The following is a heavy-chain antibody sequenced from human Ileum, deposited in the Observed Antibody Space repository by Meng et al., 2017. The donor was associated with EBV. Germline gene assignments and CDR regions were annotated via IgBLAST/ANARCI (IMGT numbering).Heavy chain of an antibody. J-gene: IGHJ4*02. CDR2: ISSYTGSTI. Sequence: VRLGESGGGLVKPGGSLRLSCADSGFNFSDYYMTWVRQAPGKGLEWISYISSYTGSTIYYAESVKGRFTISRDNAKNSVYLQMNSLRAEDTAVYYCARPKEGGGYYSPWDSWGQGTLVTVSS. D-gene: IGHD1-26*01. CDR1: GFNFSDYY. CDR3: ARPKEGGGYYSPWDS. V-gene: IGHV3-11*01.